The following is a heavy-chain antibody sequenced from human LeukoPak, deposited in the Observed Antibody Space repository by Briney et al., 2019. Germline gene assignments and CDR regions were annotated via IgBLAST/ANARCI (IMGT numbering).Heavy chain of an antibody. CDR2: ITPIFGTA. V-gene: IGHV1-69*13. CDR3: ARSEWELTLDY. Sequence: ASVKVSCKASGCTFSSYDISWVRQAPGQALEWMGEITPIFGTANYAHNFQGRVTITADESTSTASMELSSLTYEGTAVYYCARSEWELTLDYWGEGTLLTVPS. CDR1: GCTFSSYD. J-gene: IGHJ4*02. D-gene: IGHD1-26*01.